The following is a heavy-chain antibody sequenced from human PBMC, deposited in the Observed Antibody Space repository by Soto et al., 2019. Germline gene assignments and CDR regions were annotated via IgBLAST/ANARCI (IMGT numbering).Heavy chain of an antibody. CDR2: IYYSGST. CDR1: GGSISSYY. V-gene: IGHV4-59*01. CDR3: ARMTGRAFDI. Sequence: SETLSLTCTVSGGSISSYYWSWIRQPPGKGLEWIGYIYYSGSTNYNPSLKSRVTISVDTSKDQFSLKLSSVTAADTAVYYCARMTGRAFDIWGQGTMVTVS. J-gene: IGHJ3*02.